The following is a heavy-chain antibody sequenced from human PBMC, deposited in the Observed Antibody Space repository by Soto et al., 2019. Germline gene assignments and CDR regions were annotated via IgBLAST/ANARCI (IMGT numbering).Heavy chain of an antibody. D-gene: IGHD1-7*01. CDR1: GGSISSSSHY. Sequence: NPSETLSLTCTVSGGSISSSSHYWGWIRQPPGKGLEWIGSIYYSGSTYDNSSLKSRVTISVDTSKNQFSLKLSSVTAADTAVYYCARLCVELQDHYYYGMDVWGQGTTVTVSS. J-gene: IGHJ6*02. CDR3: ARLCVELQDHYYYGMDV. CDR2: IYYSGST. V-gene: IGHV4-39*01.